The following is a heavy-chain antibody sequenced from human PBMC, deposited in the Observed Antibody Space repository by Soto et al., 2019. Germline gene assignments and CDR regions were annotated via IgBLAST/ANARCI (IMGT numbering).Heavy chain of an antibody. CDR2: ISHDGRNT. CDR3: SRDRDDDGGTSDAFDI. V-gene: IGHV3-30*04. CDR1: GFTFSGCA. D-gene: IGHD4-17*01. Sequence: QVQLVESGGGVVQPGRSLRLSCEASGFTFSGCAMHWVRQAPGKGLEWVAVISHDGRNTYYADSVKGRLSISRDNSKSTLYLQMNRLRAEDTAIYYWSRDRDDDGGTSDAFDIWGQGTMVTVSS. J-gene: IGHJ3*02.